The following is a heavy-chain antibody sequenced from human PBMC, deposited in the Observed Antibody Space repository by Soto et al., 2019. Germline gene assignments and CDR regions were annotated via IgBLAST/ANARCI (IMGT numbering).Heavy chain of an antibody. CDR3: ARDRRAMGGTIAGPDWFDP. V-gene: IGHV3-21*01. D-gene: IGHD5-18*01. J-gene: IGHJ5*02. Sequence: EVQLVESGGGLVKPGGSLRLSCAASGFTFSSYSMNWVRQAPGKGLEWVSSISSSSSYIYYADSVKGRFTISRDNAKNSLYLQMNSLRAEDTAVYYCARDRRAMGGTIAGPDWFDPWGQGTLVTVSS. CDR1: GFTFSSYS. CDR2: ISSSSSYI.